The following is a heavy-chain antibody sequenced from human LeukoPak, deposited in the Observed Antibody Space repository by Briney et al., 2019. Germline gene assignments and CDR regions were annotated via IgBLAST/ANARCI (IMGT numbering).Heavy chain of an antibody. J-gene: IGHJ3*02. CDR2: INQDGSKV. Sequence: PGGSLRLSCAASGFTFSSYWMSWVRQAPGKGLECVANINQDGSKVYYVDSVKGRFTISRDKAKKSLYLQMNSLRAEDTAVYYCARPIYSSSWDAFNIGGQETMVTVSS. CDR1: GFTFSSYW. D-gene: IGHD6-13*01. CDR3: ARPIYSSSWDAFNI. V-gene: IGHV3-7*01.